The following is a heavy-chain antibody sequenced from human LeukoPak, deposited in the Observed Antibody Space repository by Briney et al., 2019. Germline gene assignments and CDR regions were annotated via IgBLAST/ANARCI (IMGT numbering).Heavy chain of an antibody. CDR2: VNRDGSEA. D-gene: IGHD3-16*01. CDR1: GFALSSHW. J-gene: IGHJ6*02. CDR3: ARNDGMDV. Sequence: GGSLRLSCAASGFALSSHWMTWVRQVPGRGPEWVANVNRDGSEAYYLDSVKGRFTISKDNAKNSLYLQMNSLRAEDTALYHCARNDGMDVWGQGTTVIVSS. V-gene: IGHV3-7*03.